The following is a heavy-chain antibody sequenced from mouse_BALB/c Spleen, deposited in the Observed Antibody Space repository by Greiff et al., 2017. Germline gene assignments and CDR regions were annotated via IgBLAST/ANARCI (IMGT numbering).Heavy chain of an antibody. V-gene: IGHV1-19*01. CDR1: GYTFTDYY. CDR2: VNPYNGGT. D-gene: IGHD1-1*01. CDR3: ANYYGSSPWFAY. J-gene: IGHJ3*01. Sequence: EVQLQQSGPELVKPGASVKMSCKASGYTFTDYYMDWVKQSHGESFEWIGRVNPYNGGTSYNQKFKGKATLTVDKSSSTAYMELNSLTSEDSAVYYCANYYGSSPWFAYWGQGTLVTVSA.